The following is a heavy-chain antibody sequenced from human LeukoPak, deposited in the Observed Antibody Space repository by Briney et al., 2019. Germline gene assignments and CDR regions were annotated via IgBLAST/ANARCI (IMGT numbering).Heavy chain of an antibody. CDR2: ITGSCRS. V-gene: IGHV3-23*01. CDR3: AKGVAAIDS. J-gene: IGHJ4*02. Sequence: GGSLRLSCAASGFTFSSYGLTWVPQAPGKGLEWVSAITGSCRSNYADSVKGRFTVSRDNSKNTLYLQMNSLRPEDKAVYYCAKGVAAIDSWGQGILVSVSS. CDR1: GFTFSSYG. D-gene: IGHD6-13*01.